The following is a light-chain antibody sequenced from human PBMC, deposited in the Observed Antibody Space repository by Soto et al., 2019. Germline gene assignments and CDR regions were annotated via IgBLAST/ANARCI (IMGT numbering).Light chain of an antibody. CDR2: EVY. Sequence: QSALTQPPSASGSPGQSVTISCTGASSDVGGYDSVSWYQQHPGKAPKLMIYEVYKRPSGVPDRFSGSKSGNTASLTISGLQAEDEADYYCCSNAAGSTYVFGTGTKLTVL. CDR1: SSDVGGYDS. CDR3: CSNAAGSTYV. J-gene: IGLJ1*01. V-gene: IGLV2-8*01.